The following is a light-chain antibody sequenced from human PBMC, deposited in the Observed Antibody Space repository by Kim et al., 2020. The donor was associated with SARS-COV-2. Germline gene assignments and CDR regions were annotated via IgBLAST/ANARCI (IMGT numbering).Light chain of an antibody. CDR1: VLAKKY. CDR2: KDS. J-gene: IGLJ3*02. V-gene: IGLV3-27*01. CDR3: YSEAVNNRV. Sequence: SYELTQPSSVSVSPGQTARITCSGDVLAKKYARWFQQKPGQAPVLVIYKDSERPSGIPERFSGSSSGPTVTLTIIGAQVEDEADYYCYSEAVNNRVFGGGTKLTVL.